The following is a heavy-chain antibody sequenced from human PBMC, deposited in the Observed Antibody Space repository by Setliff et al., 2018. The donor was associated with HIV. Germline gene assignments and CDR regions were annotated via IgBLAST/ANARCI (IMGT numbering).Heavy chain of an antibody. V-gene: IGHV1-69*13. CDR2: IIPVFGET. J-gene: IGHJ4*01. Sequence: ASVKVSCKASGGTFSSYDISWVRQAPGQGLEWMGRIIPVFGETNYAQKFQGRVTITADEFTSTAYMELSSLRSEDTAVYYCARGGRVVPAATGSNAYDIWGQGNPGHRLL. CDR3: ARGGRVVPAATGSNAYDI. D-gene: IGHD2-2*01. CDR1: GGTFSSYD.